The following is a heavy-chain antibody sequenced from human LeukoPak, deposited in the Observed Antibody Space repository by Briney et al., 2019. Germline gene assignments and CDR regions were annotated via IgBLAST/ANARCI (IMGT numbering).Heavy chain of an antibody. D-gene: IGHD6-19*01. J-gene: IGHJ4*02. CDR1: GYTLTELS. CDR2: FDPEDGET. CDR3: AISRPSSGWYSIIY. V-gene: IGHV1-24*01. Sequence: ASVKVSCKVSGYTLTELSMHWVRQAPGKGLEWMGGFDPEDGETIYAQKFQGRVTMTEDTSTDTAYMELSSLRSEDTAVYYCAISRPSSGWYSIIYWGQGTLVTVSS.